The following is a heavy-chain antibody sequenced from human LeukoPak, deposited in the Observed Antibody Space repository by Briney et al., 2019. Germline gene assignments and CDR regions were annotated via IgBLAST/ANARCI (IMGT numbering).Heavy chain of an antibody. J-gene: IGHJ5*02. CDR1: GYTLTSHY. CDR2: INPGGGST. Sequence: ASVKVSCKASGYTLTSHYMHWVRQAPGQGLEWMGVINPGGGSTSYAQKFQGRIIMTRDMSTSTDYMELSSLRSEDTAVYYCARDNSVEDTAWWFGPWGQGTLVTVSS. CDR3: ARDNSVEDTAWWFGP. D-gene: IGHD4-23*01. V-gene: IGHV1-46*01.